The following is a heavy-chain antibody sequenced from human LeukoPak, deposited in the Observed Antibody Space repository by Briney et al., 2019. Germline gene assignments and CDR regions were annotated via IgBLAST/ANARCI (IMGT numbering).Heavy chain of an antibody. J-gene: IGHJ5*02. CDR1: GGSISSYY. V-gene: IGHV4-59*01. CDR3: ARIFSSGYCSGGSCYSLLRRWEAWFDP. D-gene: IGHD2-15*01. CDR2: IYYSGST. Sequence: SETLSLTCTVSGGSISSYYWSWIRQPPGKGLEWIGYIYYSGSTNYNPSLKSRVTISVDTSKNQFSLKLSSVTAADTAVYYCARIFSSGYCSGGSCYSLLRRWEAWFDPWGQGTLVTVSS.